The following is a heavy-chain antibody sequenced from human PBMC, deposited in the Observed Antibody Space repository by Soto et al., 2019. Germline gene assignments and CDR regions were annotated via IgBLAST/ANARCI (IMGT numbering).Heavy chain of an antibody. CDR2: ISSSGSTI. V-gene: IGHV3-11*01. CDR3: ARGGASVTTPLDY. J-gene: IGHJ4*02. CDR1: GFAFSDPY. Sequence: QVQLVESGGGLVKPGGTLRLSCASSGFAFSDPYMSWIRQAPGKGLEWISYISSSGSTIYYADSVKGRFTISRDNAKKSLYLQMDSLTADATAVYYCARGGASVTTPLDYWGQGTQVTVSS. D-gene: IGHD4-17*01.